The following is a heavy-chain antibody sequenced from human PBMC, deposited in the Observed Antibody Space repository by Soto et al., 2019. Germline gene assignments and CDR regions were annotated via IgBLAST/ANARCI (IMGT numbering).Heavy chain of an antibody. Sequence: ASVKVSCKASGYVFISYGISWVRQAPGQGLEWMGWISRHNGNTNYTQKFQGRVTMTTDASTSTAYMELRSLRSDDTAVYYCARDLDGSGSYYTDYWGQGTLVTVSS. CDR2: ISRHNGNT. CDR3: ARDLDGSGSYYTDY. D-gene: IGHD3-10*01. J-gene: IGHJ4*02. CDR1: GYVFISYG. V-gene: IGHV1-18*01.